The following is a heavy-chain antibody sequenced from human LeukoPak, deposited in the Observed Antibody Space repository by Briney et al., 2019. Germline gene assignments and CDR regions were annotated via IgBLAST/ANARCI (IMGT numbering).Heavy chain of an antibody. V-gene: IGHV4-59*08. CDR3: ARRIDSGWATDTFNI. CDR1: GGSIGNDY. Sequence: SETRSLTCTVSGGSIGNDYWSWIRQPPGKRLEWIGNIHYSGSTNINPSLKSRVTVSVDTSKNQFSLKLNSVTAADTAVYYCARRIDSGWATDTFNIWGQGTMITVSS. D-gene: IGHD6-19*01. CDR2: IHYSGST. J-gene: IGHJ3*02.